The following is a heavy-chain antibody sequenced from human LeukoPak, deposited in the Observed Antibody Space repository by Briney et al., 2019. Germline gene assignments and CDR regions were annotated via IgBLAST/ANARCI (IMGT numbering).Heavy chain of an antibody. CDR3: AAGWPRLRDELYYDILTGYSPFDY. D-gene: IGHD3-9*01. Sequence: SETLSLTCTVSGYSISSGYYWGWIRQPPGKGLEWIGSIYHSGSTYYNPSLKSRVTISVDKSKNQFSLKLSSVTAADTAVYYCAAGWPRLRDELYYDILTGYSPFDYWGQGTLVTVSS. CDR1: GYSISSGYY. CDR2: IYHSGST. V-gene: IGHV4-38-2*02. J-gene: IGHJ4*02.